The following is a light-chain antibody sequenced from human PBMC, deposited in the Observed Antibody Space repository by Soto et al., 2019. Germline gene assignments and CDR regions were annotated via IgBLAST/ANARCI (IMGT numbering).Light chain of an antibody. Sequence: EIVLTQSPGTLSLSPGERATLSCRASQSVSSSYLAWYQQKPGQSPRLIIYGASSRATGIPDRFSGSGSGTDFTITISRMEPEEFTVYYCEQYGSSPGWTFGQGTNVKIK. J-gene: IGKJ1*01. V-gene: IGKV3-20*01. CDR2: GAS. CDR1: QSVSSSY. CDR3: EQYGSSPGWT.